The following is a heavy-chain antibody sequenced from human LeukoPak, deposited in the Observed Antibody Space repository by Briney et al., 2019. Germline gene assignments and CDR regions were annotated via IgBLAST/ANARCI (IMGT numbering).Heavy chain of an antibody. D-gene: IGHD3-22*01. CDR3: ARDGEAYYYDSSGYFDY. J-gene: IGHJ4*02. CDR1: GFTFSSYW. Sequence: PGGSLRLSCAASGFTFSSYWMHWVRQAPGKGLVWVSRINSDGSSTSYADSVKGRFTISRDNSKNTLYLQMNSLRAEDTAVYYCARDGEAYYYDSSGYFDYWGQGTLVTVSS. CDR2: INSDGSST. V-gene: IGHV3-74*01.